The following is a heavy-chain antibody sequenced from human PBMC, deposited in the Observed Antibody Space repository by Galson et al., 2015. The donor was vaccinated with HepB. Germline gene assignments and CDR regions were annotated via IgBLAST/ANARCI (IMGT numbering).Heavy chain of an antibody. CDR3: ARVGIVVVIRDAFDI. D-gene: IGHD3-22*01. CDR1: GYTFTSYG. V-gene: IGHV1-18*04. J-gene: IGHJ3*02. CDR2: ISAYNGNT. Sequence: SVKVSCKASGYTFTSYGISWVRQAPGQGLEWMGWISAYNGNTNYAQKLQGRVTMTTDASTSTAYMELRSLRSDDTAVYYCARVGIVVVIRDAFDIWGQGTMVTVSS.